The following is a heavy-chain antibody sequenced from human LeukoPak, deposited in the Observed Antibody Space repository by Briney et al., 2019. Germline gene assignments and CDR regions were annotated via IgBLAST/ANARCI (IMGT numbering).Heavy chain of an antibody. Sequence: PGGSLRLSCAASGFTFSSYWMHWVRQAPGKGLVWVSRINSDGSSTSYADSVKGRFTISRDNAKNTLYLQMNNLRAEDTAVYYSARVRGYCSSTSCYNLYFDYWGQGTLVTVSS. V-gene: IGHV3-74*01. CDR3: ARVRGYCSSTSCYNLYFDY. CDR2: INSDGSST. CDR1: GFTFSSYW. D-gene: IGHD2-2*02. J-gene: IGHJ4*02.